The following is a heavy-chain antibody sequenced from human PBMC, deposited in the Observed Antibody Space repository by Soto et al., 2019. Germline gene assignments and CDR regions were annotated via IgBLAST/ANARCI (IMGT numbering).Heavy chain of an antibody. CDR3: ARDPGLGSSYPPLDY. V-gene: IGHV1-18*04. J-gene: IGHJ4*01. Sequence: QVQLVQSGPEVKKPGASVRVSCKASGYTFTSYGLSWVRQAPGQGLEWMGWISPYNGKRDDSPKFQGRVSMTTDIFANTAYMELSSLTSADSAIYYCARDPGLGSSYPPLDYWGQGSLVTVSS. CDR1: GYTFTSYG. D-gene: IGHD3-10*01. CDR2: ISPYNGKR.